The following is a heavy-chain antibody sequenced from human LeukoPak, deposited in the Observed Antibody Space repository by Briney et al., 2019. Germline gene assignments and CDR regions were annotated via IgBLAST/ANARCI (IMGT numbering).Heavy chain of an antibody. CDR2: IHYTGST. D-gene: IGHD5-18*01. CDR3: ARLPTGYPNWFDT. J-gene: IGHJ5*02. Sequence: IHYTGSTYYNPSFMSRVTISVDTSKNQFSLKLNSLTATDTAVYYCARLPTGYPNWFDTWGQGILVTVSS. V-gene: IGHV4-39*01.